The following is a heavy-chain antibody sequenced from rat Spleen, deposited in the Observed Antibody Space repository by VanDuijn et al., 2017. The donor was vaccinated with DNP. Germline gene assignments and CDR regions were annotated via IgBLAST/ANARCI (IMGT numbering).Heavy chain of an antibody. CDR1: GFTFSDYY. D-gene: IGHD1-12*02. CDR2: IRYDGGST. Sequence: EVQLVESGGGLVQPGGSLKLSCAASGFTFSDYYMAWVRQAPTKGLEWVAYIRYDGGSTYYGDSVKGRFTISRDNAKSSLYLQMSSLRSEDTATYYCARQDDVSYYFDYWGQGVMVTVSS. J-gene: IGHJ2*01. CDR3: ARQDDVSYYFDY. V-gene: IGHV5-22*01.